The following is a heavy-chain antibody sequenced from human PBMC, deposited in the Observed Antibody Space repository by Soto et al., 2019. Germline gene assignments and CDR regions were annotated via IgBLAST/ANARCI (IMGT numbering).Heavy chain of an antibody. D-gene: IGHD6-13*01. J-gene: IGHJ6*02. Sequence: QVQLVESGGGVVQPGRSLRLSCAASGFTFSSNGMHWVRQAPGKGLEWVAVIWYDGSNKYYADSVKGRFTISRDNSKNTPYLQMNSLRAEDTAVYYCARGDSSSWYIYYYYGMDVWGQGTTVTVSS. CDR1: GFTFSSNG. V-gene: IGHV3-33*01. CDR3: ARGDSSSWYIYYYYGMDV. CDR2: IWYDGSNK.